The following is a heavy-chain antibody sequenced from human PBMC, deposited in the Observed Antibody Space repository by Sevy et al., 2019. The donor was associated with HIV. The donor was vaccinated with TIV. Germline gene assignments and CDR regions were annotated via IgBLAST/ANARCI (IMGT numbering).Heavy chain of an antibody. CDR3: ARDKGQGWFDP. V-gene: IGHV3-21*01. J-gene: IGHJ5*02. CDR2: VSSSSSYI. CDR1: GFTFSSYT. Sequence: GGSLRLSCAVSGFTFSSYTMNWVRLAPVKGLEWVSSVSSSSSYIDYADSVKGRFTISRDNAKNSLSLQMNSLRAGDTAMYYCARDKGQGWFDPWGQGTLVTVSS.